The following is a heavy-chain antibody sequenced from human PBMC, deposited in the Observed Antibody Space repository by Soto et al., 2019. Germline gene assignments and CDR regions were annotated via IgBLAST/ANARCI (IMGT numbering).Heavy chain of an antibody. CDR2: ISSSGSTI. Sequence: QVQMVESGGGLVNPGGSLRLSCAASGFTFSDYYMSWIRQAPGKGLEWVSYISSSGSTIYYADSVKGRFTISRDNAKNSLYLQMNSLRAEDTAVYYCARVNGGPLRYSSGWYFDYWGQGTLVTVSS. D-gene: IGHD6-19*01. J-gene: IGHJ4*02. CDR3: ARVNGGPLRYSSGWYFDY. V-gene: IGHV3-11*01. CDR1: GFTFSDYY.